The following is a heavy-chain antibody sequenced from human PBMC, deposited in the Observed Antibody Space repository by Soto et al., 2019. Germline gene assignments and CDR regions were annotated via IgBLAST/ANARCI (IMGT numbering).Heavy chain of an antibody. D-gene: IGHD3-10*01. CDR1: GGSISSDGYY. CDR3: ARGVTSYYYGMDV. J-gene: IGHJ6*02. CDR2: IYYSGST. Sequence: SETLSLTCTVSGGSISSDGYYWSWIRQHPGKGLEWIGYIYYSGSTYYNPSLKSRVTISVDTSKNQFSLKLSSVTAADTAVYYCARGVTSYYYGMDVWGQGTTVTVSS. V-gene: IGHV4-31*03.